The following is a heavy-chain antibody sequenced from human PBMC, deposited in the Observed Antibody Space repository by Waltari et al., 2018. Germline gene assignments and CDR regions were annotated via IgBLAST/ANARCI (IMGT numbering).Heavy chain of an antibody. CDR1: GYTFTGYY. Sequence: QVQLVQSGAEVKKPGASVKVSCKASGYTFTGYYIHWVRQAPGQGLEWMGLISPNSGDTNYAQKFQGRVTMTRDTSTTTAYMELSRLTSDDTAVFYCARGDFRLSYYYMDVWGKGTTVTVSS. V-gene: IGHV1-2*02. J-gene: IGHJ6*03. D-gene: IGHD3-3*01. CDR2: ISPNSGDT. CDR3: ARGDFRLSYYYMDV.